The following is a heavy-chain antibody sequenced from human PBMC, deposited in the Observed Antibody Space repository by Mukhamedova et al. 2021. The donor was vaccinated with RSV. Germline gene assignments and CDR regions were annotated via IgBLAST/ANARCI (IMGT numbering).Heavy chain of an antibody. CDR2: INPRGGGT. J-gene: IGHJ4*02. D-gene: IGHD1-26*01. CDR3: ARDSYGGATAY. V-gene: IGHV1-46*01. Sequence: HWVRQDPGQGLEWMGIINPRGGGTNYAQKFQGRVTMTRDTSTSTVNMELSSLRSDDTAVYFCARDSYGGATAYWGQGTLVTVSS.